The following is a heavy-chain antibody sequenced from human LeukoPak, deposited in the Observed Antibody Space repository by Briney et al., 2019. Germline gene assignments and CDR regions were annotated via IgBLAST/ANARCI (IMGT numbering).Heavy chain of an antibody. Sequence: ASVKVSCKASGYAFTSYDINWVRQATGQGLEWMGWINPNSGGTNYAQKFQGRVTMTRDTSISTAYMELSRLRSDDTAVYYCASTVQLEPKWGQGTLVTVSS. CDR3: ASTVQLEPK. J-gene: IGHJ4*02. CDR2: INPNSGGT. D-gene: IGHD1-1*01. CDR1: GYAFTSYD. V-gene: IGHV1-2*02.